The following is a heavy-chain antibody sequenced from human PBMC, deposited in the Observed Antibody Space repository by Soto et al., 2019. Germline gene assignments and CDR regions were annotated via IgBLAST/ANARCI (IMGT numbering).Heavy chain of an antibody. D-gene: IGHD2-21*02. V-gene: IGHV4-30-2*01. CDR1: GGSISSGGYS. CDR3: ARAAYCGGDCEQADAFDI. Sequence: PSETLALTRAVAGGSISSGGYSWRWIRQPPGKGLEWIGYIYDSGSTYYNPSLKSRVTRSVDRSKNQFSLKLSSVTAADTAVYYCARAAYCGGDCEQADAFDIWGQGTMVT. J-gene: IGHJ3*02. CDR2: IYDSGST.